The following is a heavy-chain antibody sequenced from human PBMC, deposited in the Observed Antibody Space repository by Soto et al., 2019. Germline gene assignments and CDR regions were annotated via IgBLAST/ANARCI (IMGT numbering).Heavy chain of an antibody. CDR3: ARRVGGLLDYGMDV. CDR1: GYSFTSYW. Sequence: GESLKISCKGSGYSFTSYWIGWVRQRPGKGLEWMGIIYPGDSDTRYSASCQGPVTNSAGKSISTAYLQWGSPKGLDTAMYYCARRVGGLLDYGMDVWGQGTTVTVSS. V-gene: IGHV5-51*01. J-gene: IGHJ6*02. CDR2: IYPGDSDT. D-gene: IGHD2-15*01.